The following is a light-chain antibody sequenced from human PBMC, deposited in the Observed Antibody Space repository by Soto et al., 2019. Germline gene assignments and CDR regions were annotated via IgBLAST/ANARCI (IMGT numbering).Light chain of an antibody. J-gene: IGKJ1*01. CDR3: QKYNSAPWT. Sequence: DIRMTQSPSSLSASVGDRVTITCRASQGISNYLAWYQQRPGKVHKLLIYAASTLQSGVPSRFSGSGSGTDFTLTISSLQPEDVATYYCQKYNSAPWTFGQGTKVEIK. CDR1: QGISNY. V-gene: IGKV1-27*01. CDR2: AAS.